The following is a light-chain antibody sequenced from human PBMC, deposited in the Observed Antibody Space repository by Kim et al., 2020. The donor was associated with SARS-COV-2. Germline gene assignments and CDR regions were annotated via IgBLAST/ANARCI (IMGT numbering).Light chain of an antibody. CDR3: QQLESYPIT. CDR1: QDVKNI. CDR2: AAS. V-gene: IGKV1-13*02. J-gene: IGKJ5*01. Sequence: VGDRVTITCRTSQDVKNILAWYQQKPGKPPKLLIYAASTLHSGVPSRFSGSGSGTDFTLTISSLQPEDFATYFCQQLESYPITFGQGTRLEIK.